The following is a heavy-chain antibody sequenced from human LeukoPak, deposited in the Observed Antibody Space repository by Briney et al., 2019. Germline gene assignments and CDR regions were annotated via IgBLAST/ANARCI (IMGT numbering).Heavy chain of an antibody. CDR3: ARALDP. J-gene: IGHJ5*02. V-gene: IGHV3-74*01. Sequence: GGSLRLSCAASGFTFSSYAMSWVRQAPGKGLVWVSHINSDGSGTSYADSVKGRFTISRDNAKNTLCLQMNSLRAEDTAVYYCARALDPWGQRTLVTVSS. CDR2: INSDGSGT. CDR1: GFTFSSYA.